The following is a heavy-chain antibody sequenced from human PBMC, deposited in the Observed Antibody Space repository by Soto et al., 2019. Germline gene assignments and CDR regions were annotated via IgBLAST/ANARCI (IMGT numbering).Heavy chain of an antibody. V-gene: IGHV3-48*03. Sequence: EVQLVESGGGLVQPGGSLRLSCAASGFTFSTYEMHWVRQAPGKGLEWISYISRCVTTIYYADSVKGRFTISRDSAKNSLYLPIDSPGAEDPAIFYFARRASRDYGYHFAHWGQGTLVPVSP. J-gene: IGHJ4*02. CDR3: ARRASRDYGYHFAH. CDR1: GFTFSTYE. D-gene: IGHD4-17*01. CDR2: ISRCVTTI.